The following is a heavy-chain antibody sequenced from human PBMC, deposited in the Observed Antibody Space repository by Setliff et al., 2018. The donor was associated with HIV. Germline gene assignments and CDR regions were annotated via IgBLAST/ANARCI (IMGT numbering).Heavy chain of an antibody. CDR1: GGSISSHY. V-gene: IGHV4-59*11. Sequence: PSETLSLTCTVSGGSISSHYWSWIRQPPGKGLEWVGYIYYSGGTTYNPSLKSRVTISLDTPKNQFSLKLNSVIAADTAVYYCAKKTAAYTSGSWLHYWGQGTLVTVSS. CDR2: IYYSGGT. D-gene: IGHD3-10*01. J-gene: IGHJ4*02. CDR3: AKKTAAYTSGSWLHY.